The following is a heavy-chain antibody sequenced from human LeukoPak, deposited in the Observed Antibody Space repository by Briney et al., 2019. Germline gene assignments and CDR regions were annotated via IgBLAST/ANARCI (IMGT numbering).Heavy chain of an antibody. CDR1: GFTVSSNY. CDR3: ARASKTDYGDYFGAFDI. CDR2: IYSGGST. J-gene: IGHJ3*02. Sequence: GGSLRLSXAASGFTVSSNYMGWVRQAPGKGLEWVSVIYSGGSTYYADSVKGRFTISRDNSKNTLYLQMNSLRAEDTAVYYCARASKTDYGDYFGAFDIWGQGTMVTVSS. V-gene: IGHV3-66*02. D-gene: IGHD4-17*01.